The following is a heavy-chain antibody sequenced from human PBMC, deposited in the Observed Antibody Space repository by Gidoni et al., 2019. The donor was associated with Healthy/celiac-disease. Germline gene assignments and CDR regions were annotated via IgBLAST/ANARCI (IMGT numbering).Heavy chain of an antibody. V-gene: IGHV4-34*01. CDR3: ARRVGATGLGY. CDR2: INHSGST. CDR1: GGSFSGYY. D-gene: IGHD1-26*01. Sequence: QVQLQQWGAGLLKPSETLSLTCAVYGGSFSGYYWSWIRQPPGKGLEWIGEINHSGSTNYNPSLKSRVTISVDTSKNQFSLKLSSVTAADTAVYYCARRVGATGLGYWGQGTLVTVSS. J-gene: IGHJ4*02.